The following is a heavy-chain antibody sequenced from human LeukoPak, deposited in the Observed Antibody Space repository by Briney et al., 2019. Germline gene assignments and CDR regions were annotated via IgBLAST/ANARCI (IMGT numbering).Heavy chain of an antibody. CDR2: IYSGGGT. Sequence: PGGSLRLSCAASGFTVSSNYMSWVRQAPGKGLECVSVIYSGGGTYYSDSAKGRFTIYRDNSKNTLYLQMNSLRDEDTAVYYCARDRDSSGFFDCWGQGTLVTVSS. D-gene: IGHD6-19*01. V-gene: IGHV3-66*01. CDR1: GFTVSSNY. CDR3: ARDRDSSGFFDC. J-gene: IGHJ4*02.